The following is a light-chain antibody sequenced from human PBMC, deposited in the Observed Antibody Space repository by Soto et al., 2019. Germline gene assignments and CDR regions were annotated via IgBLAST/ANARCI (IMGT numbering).Light chain of an antibody. CDR2: DVS. CDR1: QSVSSW. CDR3: QQYDSYSWT. Sequence: DIQMTQSPSTLSASVGERVPITCRASQSVSSWLDWYQQKPGKAPKLLIYDVSSLESGVPSRFSGSGSGTEFILNISSLQPDDFATYYCQQYDSYSWTFGQGTKVEIK. J-gene: IGKJ1*01. V-gene: IGKV1-5*01.